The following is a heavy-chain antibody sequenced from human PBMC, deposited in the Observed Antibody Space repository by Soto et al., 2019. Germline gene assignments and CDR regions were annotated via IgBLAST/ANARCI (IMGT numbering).Heavy chain of an antibody. J-gene: IGHJ3*02. Sequence: SETLSLTCTVSGGSISSDNYYWAWIRQPPGKGLEWFGNIHYSGTTYYNPSLKSRVTISVDTSKNQFSLKLSSVTAADTAVYFWARLGSGVRSLVYAFDIWGQRTMVTVSS. V-gene: IGHV4-39*01. CDR1: GGSISSDNYY. CDR3: ARLGSGVRSLVYAFDI. CDR2: IHYSGTT. D-gene: IGHD2-8*01.